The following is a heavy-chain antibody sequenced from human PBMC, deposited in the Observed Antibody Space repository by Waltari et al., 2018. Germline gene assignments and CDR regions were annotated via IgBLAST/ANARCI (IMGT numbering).Heavy chain of an antibody. CDR2: ISGSNSPNGNT. V-gene: IGHV1-18*01. CDR1: GYTFTKYG. D-gene: IGHD3-16*01. CDR3: AGGRSDAFDI. J-gene: IGHJ3*02. Sequence: QVQLVQSGAAVRKPGASVKVSCRTSGYTFTKYGINWVRQAPGQGLEWMGGISGSNSPNGNTRYAQEVEGRVSLSTDTTTATAYMELGSLRSDDTALYYCAGGRSDAFDIWGQGTMVSVSS.